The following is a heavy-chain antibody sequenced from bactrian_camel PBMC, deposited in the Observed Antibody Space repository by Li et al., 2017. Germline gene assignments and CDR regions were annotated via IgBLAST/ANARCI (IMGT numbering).Heavy chain of an antibody. V-gene: IGHV3S55*01. CDR2: IDSRGTT. Sequence: HVQLVESGGGSVQAGGSLRPSCTASGPTYCMAWFRQAPGKEREGVARIDSRGTTEYLDSVKGRFTISKDNAKNTLYLQMNSLKPEDTAMYYCAARSTRGSCHPGRAEYNYWGQGTQVTVS. CDR3: AARSTRGSCHPGRAEYNY. J-gene: IGHJ4*01. D-gene: IGHD6*01. CDR1: GPTYC.